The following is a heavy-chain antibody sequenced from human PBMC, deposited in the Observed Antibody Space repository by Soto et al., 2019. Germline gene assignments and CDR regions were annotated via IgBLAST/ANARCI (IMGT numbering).Heavy chain of an antibody. CDR3: ARHRGVRFLEWLLSRGYYGMDV. CDR2: IYPGDSDT. J-gene: IGHJ6*02. CDR1: GYSFTSYW. D-gene: IGHD3-3*01. Sequence: GESLKVSCKGYGYSFTSYWIGWVRQMPGKGLEWMGIIYPGDSDTRYRPSFQGQVTISTDKSISTAYLQWSSLKASDTAMYYCARHRGVRFLEWLLSRGYYGMDVWGQGTTVTDSS. V-gene: IGHV5-51*01.